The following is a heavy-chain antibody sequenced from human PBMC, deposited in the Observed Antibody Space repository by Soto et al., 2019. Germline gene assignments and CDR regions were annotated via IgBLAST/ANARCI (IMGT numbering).Heavy chain of an antibody. J-gene: IGHJ6*02. CDR1: GFTFDDYT. V-gene: IGHV3-43*01. Sequence: EVQLVESGGVVVQPGGSLRLSCAASGFTFDDYTMHWVRQAPGKGLEWVSLISWDGGSTYYADSVKGRFTISRDNSKNYLYLQMNSLRTEDTALYYCAKEVVIGYYYYYGMDVWGQGTTVTVSS. CDR3: AKEVVIGYYYYYGMDV. D-gene: IGHD3-22*01. CDR2: ISWDGGST.